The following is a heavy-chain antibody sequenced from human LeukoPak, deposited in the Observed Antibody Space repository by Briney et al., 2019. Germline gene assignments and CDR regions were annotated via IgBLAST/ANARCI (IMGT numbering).Heavy chain of an antibody. CDR2: INAGNGNT. V-gene: IGHV1-3*01. Sequence: ASVKVSCKASGYTLTSYAMHWVRQAPGQRLEWMGWINAGNGNTKYSQKFQGRVTITRDTSASTAYMELSSLRSEDTAVYYCARDLNWSYPDYWGQGTLVTVSS. J-gene: IGHJ4*02. D-gene: IGHD1-7*01. CDR1: GYTLTSYA. CDR3: ARDLNWSYPDY.